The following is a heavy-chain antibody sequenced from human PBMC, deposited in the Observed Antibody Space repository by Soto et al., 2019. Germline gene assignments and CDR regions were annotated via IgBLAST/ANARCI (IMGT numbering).Heavy chain of an antibody. V-gene: IGHV4-34*01. CDR1: GDSFSGYF. D-gene: IGHD4-17*01. J-gene: IGHJ4*02. CDR2: IXXXXRX. CDR3: ARGYGYFRQ. Sequence: SETLSLTSDVSGDSFSGYFCNWLRQPPGKGXXWXXEIXXXXRXXXNPSLETRITISVDTSKTQLSLNLTSVTDADTAVYYCARGYGYFRQWGQGALVTVSS.